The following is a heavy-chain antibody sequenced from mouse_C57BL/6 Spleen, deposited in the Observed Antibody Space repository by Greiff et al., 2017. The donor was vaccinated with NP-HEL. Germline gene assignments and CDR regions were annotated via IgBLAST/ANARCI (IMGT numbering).Heavy chain of an antibody. CDR3: ARGREGYFDV. Sequence: EVQLQESGPGLVKPSQSLSLTCSVTGYSITSGYYWNWIRQFPGNKLEWMGYISYDGSNNYNPSLKNRISITRETSKNQFFLKLNSVTTEDTATYYCARGREGYFDVWGTGTTVTVSS. J-gene: IGHJ1*03. CDR2: ISYDGSN. CDR1: GYSITSGYY. V-gene: IGHV3-6*01.